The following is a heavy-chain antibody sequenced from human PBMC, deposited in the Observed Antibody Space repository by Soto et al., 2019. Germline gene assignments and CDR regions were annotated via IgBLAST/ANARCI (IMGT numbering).Heavy chain of an antibody. D-gene: IGHD6-13*01. V-gene: IGHV5-10-1*01. CDR2: IDPSDSYT. CDR3: ARHRSSWPRNGDWFDP. CDR1: GYSFTSYW. J-gene: IGHJ5*02. Sequence: GGSLKISCNGSGYSFTSYWISWVRQMPWKGLEWMGRIDPSDSYTNYSPSFQGHVTISADKSISTAYLQWSSLKASDTAMYYCARHRSSWPRNGDWFDPWGQGTLVTVSS.